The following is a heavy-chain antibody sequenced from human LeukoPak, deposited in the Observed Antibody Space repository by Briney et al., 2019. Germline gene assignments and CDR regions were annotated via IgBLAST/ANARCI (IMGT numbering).Heavy chain of an antibody. CDR2: IYHSGST. V-gene: IGHV4-4*02. CDR3: AGGVVSGYYPHYYYYYMDV. D-gene: IGHD3-22*01. CDR1: GGSISSSNW. Sequence: PSETLSLTCAVSGGSISSSNWWSWVRQPPGKGLEWIGEIYHSGSTNYNPSLKSRVTISVDKSKNQFSLKLSSVTAADTAVYYCAGGVVSGYYPHYYYYYMDVWGKGTTVTVSS. J-gene: IGHJ6*03.